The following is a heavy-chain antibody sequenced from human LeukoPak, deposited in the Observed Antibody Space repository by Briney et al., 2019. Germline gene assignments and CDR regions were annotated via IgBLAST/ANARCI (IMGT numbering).Heavy chain of an antibody. CDR2: INPNSGGT. V-gene: IGHV1-2*02. CDR1: GYTFTGYY. D-gene: IGHD5/OR15-5a*01. J-gene: IGHJ6*03. Sequence: ASVKVSCKASGYTFTGYYMHWVRQAPGQGLEWMGWINPNSGGTNYAQKFQGRVTMTRDTSISTAYMELSSLRSEDTAVYYCARGRRSKPNIYVGSYYYYMDVWGKGTTVTISS. CDR3: ARGRRSKPNIYVGSYYYYMDV.